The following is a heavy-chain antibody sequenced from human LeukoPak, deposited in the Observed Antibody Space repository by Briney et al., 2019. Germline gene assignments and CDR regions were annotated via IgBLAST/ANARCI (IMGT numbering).Heavy chain of an antibody. J-gene: IGHJ4*02. V-gene: IGHV1-69*01. CDR2: IIPIFGTA. Sequence: ASVKVSCKASGITFRNYAFSWVRQAPGQGLEWMGGIIPIFGTANYAQKFQGRVTITADESTSTAYMELSSLRSEDTAVYYCARVWGRVPAAMGVFFDYWGQGTLVTVSS. D-gene: IGHD2-2*01. CDR3: ARVWGRVPAAMGVFFDY. CDR1: GITFRNYA.